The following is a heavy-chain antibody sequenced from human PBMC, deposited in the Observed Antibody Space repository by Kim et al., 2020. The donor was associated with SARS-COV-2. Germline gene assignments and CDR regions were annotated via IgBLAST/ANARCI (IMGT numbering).Heavy chain of an antibody. D-gene: IGHD2-2*01. J-gene: IGHJ4*02. CDR3: TIDIVVVPAAFRDDY. CDR2: IKSKTDGGTT. Sequence: GGSLRLSCAASGFTFSNAWMSWVRQAPGKGLEWVGRIKSKTDGGTTDYAAPVKGRFTISRDDSKNTLYLQMNSLKTEDTAVYYCTIDIVVVPAAFRDDYWGQGTLVTVSS. V-gene: IGHV3-15*01. CDR1: GFTFSNAW.